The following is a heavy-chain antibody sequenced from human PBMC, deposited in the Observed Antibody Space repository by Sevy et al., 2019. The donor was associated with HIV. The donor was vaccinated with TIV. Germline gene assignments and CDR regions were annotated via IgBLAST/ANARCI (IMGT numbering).Heavy chain of an antibody. D-gene: IGHD3-10*01. J-gene: IGHJ4*02. V-gene: IGHV3-15*01. CDR1: GFTFSNAW. CDR2: IKSKTDGGTT. CDR3: TTDSTNRGLSALLDY. Sequence: EGSLRLSCAASGFTFSNAWMSWVHQAPGKGLEWVGRIKSKTDGGTTDYAAPVKGRFTISRDDSKNTLYLQMNSLKTVDTAIYYCTTDSTNRGLSALLDYWGQGTLVTVSS.